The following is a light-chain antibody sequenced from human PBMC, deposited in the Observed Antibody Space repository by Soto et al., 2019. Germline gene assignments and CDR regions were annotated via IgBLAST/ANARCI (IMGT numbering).Light chain of an antibody. J-gene: IGKJ2*01. Sequence: DIPMTQSPSALSASVGDRVTITCRASQSISNWLAWFQQKPGKAPTVLIYKASNLESGVPPRFSGSGSGTEFTLTITSLQPEDFATYYCQEYITFSFGQGTELEIK. CDR1: QSISNW. V-gene: IGKV1-5*03. CDR2: KAS. CDR3: QEYITFS.